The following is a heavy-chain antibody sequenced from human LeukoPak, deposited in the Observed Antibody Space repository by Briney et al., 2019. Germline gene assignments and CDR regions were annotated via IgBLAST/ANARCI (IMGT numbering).Heavy chain of an antibody. CDR1: GFTFSNYW. J-gene: IGHJ4*02. CDR3: ATEQVAAAGTVLDY. CDR2: IKEDGSEQ. Sequence: GGSLRLSCAASGFTFSNYWMTWVRQAPGKGLEWVANIKEDGSEQYYVDSVRGRFTISRDNAKNSLYLQMNSLRAEDTAVYYCATEQVAAAGTVLDYWGQGTLVTVSS. D-gene: IGHD6-13*01. V-gene: IGHV3-7*04.